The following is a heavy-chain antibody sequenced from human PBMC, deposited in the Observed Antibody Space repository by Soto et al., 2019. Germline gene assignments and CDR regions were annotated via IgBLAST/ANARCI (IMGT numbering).Heavy chain of an antibody. CDR1: GFSFSSFE. CDR3: ARVPYYYGSGSYYNPDY. D-gene: IGHD3-10*01. V-gene: IGHV3-48*03. CDR2: ISDSGGTR. Sequence: GGSLRLSCAASGFSFSSFEMVWVRQTPGRGLEWISYISDSGGTRHYADSVKGRFTISRDNAENSLYLQMDNLRDEDTAVYYCARVPYYYGSGSYYNPDYWGQRTLVTVSS. J-gene: IGHJ4*02.